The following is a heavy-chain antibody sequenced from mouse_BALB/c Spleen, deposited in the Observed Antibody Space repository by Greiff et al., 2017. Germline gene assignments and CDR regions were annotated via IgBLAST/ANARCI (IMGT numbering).Heavy chain of an antibody. D-gene: IGHD2-1*01. CDR2: ISSGGSYT. V-gene: IGHV5-6-4*01. Sequence: EVMLVESGGGLVKPGGSLKLSCAASGFTFSSYTMSWVRQTPEKRLEWVATISSGGSYTYYPDSVKGRFTISRDNAKNTLYLQMSSLKSEDAAMYYCTRHYGNYFDYWGQGTTLTVSS. CDR3: TRHYGNYFDY. CDR1: GFTFSSYT. J-gene: IGHJ2*01.